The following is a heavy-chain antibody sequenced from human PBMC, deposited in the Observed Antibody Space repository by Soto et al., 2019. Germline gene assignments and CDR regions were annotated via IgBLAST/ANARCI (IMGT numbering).Heavy chain of an antibody. CDR1: GGSISSGGYS. Sequence: SETLSLTCAVSGGSISSGGYSWSWIRQPPGKGLEWIGYIYHSGSTYYNPSLKSRVTISVDRSKNQFSLKLSSVTAADTAVYYCARGTTTGKFDPWGQGTLVTVSS. J-gene: IGHJ5*02. CDR2: IYHSGST. CDR3: ARGTTTGKFDP. D-gene: IGHD1-1*01. V-gene: IGHV4-30-2*01.